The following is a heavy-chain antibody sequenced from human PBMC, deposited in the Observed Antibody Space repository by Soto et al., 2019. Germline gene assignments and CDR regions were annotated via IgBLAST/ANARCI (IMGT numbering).Heavy chain of an antibody. CDR3: ARARPSIAAAGTNVWFDP. Sequence: ASVKVSCKASGYTFTGYYMHWVRQAPGQGLEWMGWINPNSGGTNYAQKFQGWVTMTRHTSTSTAYMELSRLRSDDTAVYYCARARPSIAAAGTNVWFDPWGQGTLVTVSS. D-gene: IGHD6-13*01. J-gene: IGHJ5*02. V-gene: IGHV1-2*04. CDR2: INPNSGGT. CDR1: GYTFTGYY.